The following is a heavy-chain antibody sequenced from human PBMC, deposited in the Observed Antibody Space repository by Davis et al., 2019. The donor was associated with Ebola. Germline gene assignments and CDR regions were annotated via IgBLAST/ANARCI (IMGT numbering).Heavy chain of an antibody. CDR1: GFIFSSYA. CDR3: AKDQGLHCSTISCFKGGGFNF. J-gene: IGHJ4*02. D-gene: IGHD2-2*01. Sequence: GESLKISCAASGFIFSSYAMEWVRQAPGKGLEWVTVISFDGNDNYSADSVRGRFTVSRDNSKNTVYLQMDSLRPEDTAVYYCAKDQGLHCSTISCFKGGGFNFWGQGTLVTVSP. V-gene: IGHV3-30*18. CDR2: ISFDGNDN.